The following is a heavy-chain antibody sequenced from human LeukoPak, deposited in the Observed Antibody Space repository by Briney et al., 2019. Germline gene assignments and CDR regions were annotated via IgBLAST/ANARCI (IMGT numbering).Heavy chain of an antibody. CDR2: ISGSGGST. V-gene: IGHV3-23*01. CDR1: GFTFSSYG. Sequence: GGSLRLSCAASGFTFSSYGMSWVRQAPGKGLEWVSGISGSGGSTYYADSVKGRFTISRDNSKKTLYLQMSSLRAEDTAVYYCAKAYGGNSYPSFDYWGQGTLVTVSS. CDR3: AKAYGGNSYPSFDY. J-gene: IGHJ4*02. D-gene: IGHD4-23*01.